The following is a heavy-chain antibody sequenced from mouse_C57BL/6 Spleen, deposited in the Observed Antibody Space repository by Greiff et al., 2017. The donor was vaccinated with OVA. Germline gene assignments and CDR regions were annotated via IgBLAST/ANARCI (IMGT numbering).Heavy chain of an antibody. J-gene: IGHJ2*01. CDR2: IDPETGGT. Sequence: VKLMESGAELVRPGASVTLSCKASGYTFTDYEMHWVKQTPVHGLEWIGAIDPETGGTAYNQKFKGKAILTADKSSSTAYMELRSLTSEDSAVYYCTRGAAQATPFDYWGQGTTLTVSS. CDR3: TRGAAQATPFDY. D-gene: IGHD3-2*02. V-gene: IGHV1-15*01. CDR1: GYTFTDYE.